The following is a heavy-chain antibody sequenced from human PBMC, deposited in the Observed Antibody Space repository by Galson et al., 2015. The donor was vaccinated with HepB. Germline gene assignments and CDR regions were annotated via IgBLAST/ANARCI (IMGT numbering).Heavy chain of an antibody. V-gene: IGHV1-8*01. CDR3: ARAPSIRGVRWYYYGMDV. Sequence: QSGAEVTKPGASVKVSCKASGYTFTSYEINWVRQATGQGLEWMGWMNPNSGNTGYAQKFQGRVTMTRNTSISTAYMELSSLRSEDTAVYYCARAPSIRGVRWYYYGMDVWGQGTTVTVSS. D-gene: IGHD3-10*01. J-gene: IGHJ6*02. CDR2: MNPNSGNT. CDR1: GYTFTSYE.